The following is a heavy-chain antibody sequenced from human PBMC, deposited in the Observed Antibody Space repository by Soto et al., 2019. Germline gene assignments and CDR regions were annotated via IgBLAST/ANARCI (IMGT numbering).Heavy chain of an antibody. V-gene: IGHV4-30-4*01. CDR1: GGSISSGDYY. Sequence: SETLSLTCSVSGGSISSGDYYWSWIRQPPGKGLEWIGYIYYSGSTYYNPSLKSRITINPDTSKNQFSLQLNSVTPEDTAVYYCASGWAFHIWGQGTMVTVSS. CDR2: IYYSGST. CDR3: ASGWAFHI. J-gene: IGHJ3*02.